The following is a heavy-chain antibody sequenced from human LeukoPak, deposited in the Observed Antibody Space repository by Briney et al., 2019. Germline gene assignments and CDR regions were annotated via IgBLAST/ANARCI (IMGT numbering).Heavy chain of an antibody. CDR2: IYHSGST. CDR1: GYSISSGYY. Sequence: SETLSLTCAVSGYSISSGYYWGWVRQPPGNGLEWIGSIYHSGSTYYNPSLKSRVTISVDTSKNQFSLKLSSVTAADTAVYYCARTGVATIKNFDYWGQGTLVTVSS. V-gene: IGHV4-38-2*01. D-gene: IGHD5-12*01. J-gene: IGHJ4*02. CDR3: ARTGVATIKNFDY.